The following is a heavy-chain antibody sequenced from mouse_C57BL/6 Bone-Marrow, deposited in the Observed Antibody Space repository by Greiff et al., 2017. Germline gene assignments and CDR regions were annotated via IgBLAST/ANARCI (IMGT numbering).Heavy chain of an antibody. V-gene: IGHV14-4*01. CDR1: GFNIKDDY. CDR2: IDPENGDT. Sequence: EVKLMESGAELVRPGASVKLSCTASGFNIKDDYMHWVKQRPEQGLEWIGWIDPENGDTEYASKFQGKATITVDTSSNTAYLQLSSLTSEDTAVYYCTRITYWGRGNRVTVSA. CDR3: TRITY. J-gene: IGHJ3*01.